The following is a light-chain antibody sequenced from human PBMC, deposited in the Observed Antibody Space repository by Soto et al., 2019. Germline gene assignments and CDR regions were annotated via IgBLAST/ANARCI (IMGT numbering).Light chain of an antibody. Sequence: EIVMTQSPATLSVSPGERATLSCRASQSVSSNLAWYQQKPGQAPRLLIYGASTRATGIPARFSGSGSGTKFTLTIASLQPDDFATYYCQQYETFSGTFGPGTKVDIK. J-gene: IGKJ1*01. V-gene: IGKV3-15*01. CDR1: QSVSSN. CDR3: QQYETFSGT. CDR2: GAS.